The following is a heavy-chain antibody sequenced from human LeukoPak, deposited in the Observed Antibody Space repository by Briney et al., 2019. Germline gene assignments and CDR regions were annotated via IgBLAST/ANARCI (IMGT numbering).Heavy chain of an antibody. CDR3: XXXXXXXXXXXXXXXXSXDY. Sequence: SGXTXXXYGMHWVRQAPGKGLXWVAFIRYDGSNKYYADSVKGRFTISRDNSKNTLYMQMNSLRPEDTAVYYXXXXXXXXXXXXXXXXXSXDYWGQXTXVTVSS. CDR1: GXTXXXYG. V-gene: IGHV3-30*02. CDR2: IRYDGSNK. J-gene: IGHJ4*02.